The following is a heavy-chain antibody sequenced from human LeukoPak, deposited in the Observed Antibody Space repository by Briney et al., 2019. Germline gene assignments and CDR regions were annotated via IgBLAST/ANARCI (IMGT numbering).Heavy chain of an antibody. CDR3: ARDGLDAFDI. CDR1: GFTFSDYY. V-gene: IGHV3-30-3*01. Sequence: GGSLRLSCAASGFTFSDYYMSWIRQAPGKGLEWVAVISYDGSNKYYADSVKGRFTISRDNSKNTLYLQMNSLRAEDTAVYYCARDGLDAFDIWGQGTMVTVSS. CDR2: ISYDGSNK. J-gene: IGHJ3*02. D-gene: IGHD3/OR15-3a*01.